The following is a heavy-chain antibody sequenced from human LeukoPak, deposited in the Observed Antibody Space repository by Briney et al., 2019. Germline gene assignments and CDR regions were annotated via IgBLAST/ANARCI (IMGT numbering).Heavy chain of an antibody. Sequence: GASVKVSCKASGYTFTGYYMHWVRQAPGQGLEWMGWINPNSGGTNYAQKFQGRVTMTRDTSISTAYMELSRLRSDDTAVYYCARHYGDYVIDAFDIWGQGTMVTVSS. CDR3: ARHYGDYVIDAFDI. J-gene: IGHJ3*02. D-gene: IGHD4-17*01. CDR1: GYTFTGYY. V-gene: IGHV1-2*02. CDR2: INPNSGGT.